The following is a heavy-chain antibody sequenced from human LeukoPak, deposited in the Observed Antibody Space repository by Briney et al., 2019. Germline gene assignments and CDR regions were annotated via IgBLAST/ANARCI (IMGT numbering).Heavy chain of an antibody. Sequence: SETLSLTCTVSGGSFSGYYWSWLRQPAGKRLEWIGRISTSGSTNYNSSLKSRVTMSVDTSKNQFSLRLNSVTAADTAVYYCARGMAAGANWFDPWGQGTLVTVSS. CDR2: ISTSGST. V-gene: IGHV4-4*07. D-gene: IGHD6-13*01. CDR3: ARGMAAGANWFDP. CDR1: GGSFSGYY. J-gene: IGHJ5*02.